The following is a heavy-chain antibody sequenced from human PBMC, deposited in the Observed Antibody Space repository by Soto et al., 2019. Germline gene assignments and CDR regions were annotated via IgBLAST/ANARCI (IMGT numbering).Heavy chain of an antibody. CDR1: GFTFSNYA. CDR3: AKRPYDNGGPGLDS. CDR2: VTGRSDVRT. D-gene: IGHD4-17*01. J-gene: IGHJ5*01. V-gene: IGHV3-23*01. Sequence: EVQLLESGGDLVQPGGSLRLSCAASGFTFSNYAMTWVRHSPGKGLEWVATVTGRSDVRTYYGDSVKGRFTIFRDTSKSTVHLQMRSLRVEDTAVYYCAKRPYDNGGPGLDSWGQGTLVTVSS.